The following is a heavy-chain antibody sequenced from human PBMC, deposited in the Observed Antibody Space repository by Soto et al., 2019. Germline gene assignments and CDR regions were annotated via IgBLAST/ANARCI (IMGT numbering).Heavy chain of an antibody. Sequence: PGGSLRLSCAASGFTFSSYWMSWVRQAPGKGLEWVANIKQDGSEKYYVDSVKGRFTISRDNAKNSLYLQMNSLRAEDTAVYYCARDLGNSSSWPTNFDYWGQGTLVTVSS. CDR1: GFTFSSYW. D-gene: IGHD6-13*01. V-gene: IGHV3-7*03. CDR3: ARDLGNSSSWPTNFDY. CDR2: IKQDGSEK. J-gene: IGHJ4*02.